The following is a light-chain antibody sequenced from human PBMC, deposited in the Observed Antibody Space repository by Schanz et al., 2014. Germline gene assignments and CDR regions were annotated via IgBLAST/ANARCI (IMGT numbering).Light chain of an antibody. Sequence: QSALTQPPSASGSLGQSVTISCTGTSNDIGRYDFVSWYQQHPGKAPKLMIYAVNKRPSGVPDRFSGSKSGNTASLTVSGLQAEDEADYYCSSYTSSSSLVVFGGGTKLTVL. CDR2: AVN. J-gene: IGLJ2*01. CDR1: SNDIGRYDF. V-gene: IGLV2-8*01. CDR3: SSYTSSSSLVV.